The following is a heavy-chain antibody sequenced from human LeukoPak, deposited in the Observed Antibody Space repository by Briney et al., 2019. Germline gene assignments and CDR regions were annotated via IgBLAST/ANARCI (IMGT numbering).Heavy chain of an antibody. CDR2: INPSGGST. Sequence: GASVKVSCKASGYTFTSYYMHWVRQAPGQGLEWMGIINPSGGSTSYAQKFQGRVTMTRDTSTSTVYMGLSSLRSEDTAVYYCARDQKDIVVVPAAENWFDPWGQGTLVTVSS. V-gene: IGHV1-46*01. D-gene: IGHD2-2*01. J-gene: IGHJ5*02. CDR1: GYTFTSYY. CDR3: ARDQKDIVVVPAAENWFDP.